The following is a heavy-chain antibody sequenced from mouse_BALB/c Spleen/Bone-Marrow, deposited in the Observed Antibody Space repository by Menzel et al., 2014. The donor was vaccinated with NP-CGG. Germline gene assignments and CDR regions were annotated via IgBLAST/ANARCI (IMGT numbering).Heavy chain of an antibody. Sequence: QVQLQQPGAELVKPGASEKLSCKASGYTFTSYYIYWVKQRPGQGLEWIGEINPSNGGTDFNEKFKSKATLTVDKSSSTAYMQLSSLTSEDSAVYYCTRSRRAMDFWGQGTSVTVSS. V-gene: IGHV1S81*02. CDR1: GYTFTSYY. CDR2: INPSNGGT. D-gene: IGHD2-12*01. J-gene: IGHJ4*01. CDR3: TRSRRAMDF.